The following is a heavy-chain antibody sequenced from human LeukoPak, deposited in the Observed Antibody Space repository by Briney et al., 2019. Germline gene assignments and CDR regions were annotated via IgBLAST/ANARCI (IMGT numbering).Heavy chain of an antibody. J-gene: IGHJ4*02. D-gene: IGHD3-9*01. CDR2: IYQSGST. V-gene: IGHV4-38-2*01. Sequence: SETLSLTCDVSGLSINSAHYWGWIRQPPGKGLEWIGSIYQSGSTYYNPSLKSRVTISKDTSKNQFSLTVISVTAADTAVYYCAKLPLVTLAIGSWGQGTLVTVSS. CDR3: AKLPLVTLAIGS. CDR1: GLSINSAHY.